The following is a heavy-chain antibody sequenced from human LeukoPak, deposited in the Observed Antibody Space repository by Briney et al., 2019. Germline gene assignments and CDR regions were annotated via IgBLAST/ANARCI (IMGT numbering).Heavy chain of an antibody. CDR3: ATDLALTYYYDSTGFQH. CDR2: INPKSRTT. CDR1: GYAFTGYY. D-gene: IGHD3-22*01. V-gene: IGHV1-2*02. Sequence: ASVKVSCKTSGYAFTGYYIHWVRQAPGQGLEWMGWINPKSRTTKSAQKFQGRVTMTEDTSTDTAYMELSSLRSEDTAVYYCATDLALTYYYDSTGFQHWGQGTLVTVSS. J-gene: IGHJ1*01.